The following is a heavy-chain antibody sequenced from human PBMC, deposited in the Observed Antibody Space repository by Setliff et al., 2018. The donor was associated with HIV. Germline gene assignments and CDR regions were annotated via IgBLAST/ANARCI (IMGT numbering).Heavy chain of an antibody. D-gene: IGHD6-25*01. CDR3: ARSRPYNSALDY. V-gene: IGHV3-66*02. CDR2: IYSDGST. J-gene: IGHJ4*02. Sequence: GGSLRLSCAASGFTFNTYGMTWVRQPPGKGLEWVSTIYSDGSTYHRDSVKGRFTLSRDNSKNTVYLQVGSLRPDDTAMYYCARSRPYNSALDYWGQGTLVTVSS. CDR1: GFTFNTYG.